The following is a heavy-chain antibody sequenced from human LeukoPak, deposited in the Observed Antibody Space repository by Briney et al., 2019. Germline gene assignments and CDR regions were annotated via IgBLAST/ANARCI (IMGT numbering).Heavy chain of an antibody. CDR1: GGTFSSYA. D-gene: IGHD3-16*02. V-gene: IGHV1-69*06. CDR2: IIPIFGTA. J-gene: IGHJ5*02. Sequence: TVKVSCKASGGTFSSYAISWVRQAPGQGLEWMGGIIPIFGTANYAQKFQGRVTITADKSTSTAYMELSSLRSEDTAVYYCARGNLDLYDYVWGSYPDWFDPWGQGTLVTVSS. CDR3: ARGNLDLYDYVWGSYPDWFDP.